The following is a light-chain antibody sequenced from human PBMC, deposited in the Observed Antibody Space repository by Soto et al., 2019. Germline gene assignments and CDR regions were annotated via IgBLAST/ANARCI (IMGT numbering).Light chain of an antibody. CDR2: DAS. Sequence: DIQMTQSPSTLSASVGDRVTITCRASQSISSWLAWYQQRPGKAPKLLIYDASSLQSGVPSRFSGGGSGTEFTLTISSLQPDDFATYYCQHYNSYSEAFGQGTKVDI. CDR3: QHYNSYSEA. J-gene: IGKJ1*01. CDR1: QSISSW. V-gene: IGKV1-5*01.